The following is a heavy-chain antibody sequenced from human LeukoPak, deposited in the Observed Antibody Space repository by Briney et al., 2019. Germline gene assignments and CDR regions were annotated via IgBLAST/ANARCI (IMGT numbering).Heavy chain of an antibody. CDR3: ARHSIAAADPDKQNWFDP. V-gene: IGHV5-51*01. J-gene: IGHJ5*02. CDR2: IYPGDSDT. Sequence: WVRQSPGKGLEWMGIIYPGDSDTRYSPSFQGQVTISADKSISTAYLQWSSLKASDTAMYYCARHSIAAADPDKQNWFDPWGQGTLVTVSS. D-gene: IGHD6-13*01.